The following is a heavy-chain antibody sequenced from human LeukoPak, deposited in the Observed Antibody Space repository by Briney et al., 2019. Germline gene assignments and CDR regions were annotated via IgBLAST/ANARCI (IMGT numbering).Heavy chain of an antibody. D-gene: IGHD3-3*01. V-gene: IGHV3-23*05. Sequence: GGSLRLSCAASGFTFSGYAMNWVRQAPGKGLEWVSLIFASGSTTKYADSVKGRFTISRDNSKNTLYLQMNSLRAEDTAVYYCARVIRGDDFWSGYLYNYGMDVWGQGTTVTVSS. CDR2: IFASGSTT. CDR1: GFTFSGYA. CDR3: ARVIRGDDFWSGYLYNYGMDV. J-gene: IGHJ6*02.